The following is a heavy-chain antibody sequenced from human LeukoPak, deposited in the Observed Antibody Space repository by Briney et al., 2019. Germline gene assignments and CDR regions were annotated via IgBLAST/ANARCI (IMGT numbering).Heavy chain of an antibody. CDR3: ASTSYGDYPY. J-gene: IGHJ4*02. Sequence: SETLSLTCTVSGGSISSSSYYWGWIRQPPGKELEWIGSIYYSGSTYYNPSLKSRVTISVDTSKNQFSLKLSSVTAADTAVYYCASTSYGDYPYWGQGTLVTVSS. V-gene: IGHV4-39*01. CDR2: IYYSGST. CDR1: GGSISSSSYY. D-gene: IGHD4-17*01.